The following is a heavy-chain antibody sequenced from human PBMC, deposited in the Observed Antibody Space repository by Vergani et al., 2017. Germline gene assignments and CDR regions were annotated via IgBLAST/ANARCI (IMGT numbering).Heavy chain of an antibody. D-gene: IGHD1-26*01. Sequence: QLQLQESGPGLVKPSETLSLTCTVSGGSISSSSYYWGWIRQPPGKGLEWIGSIYYSGSTYYNPSLKSRVTISVDTSKNQFSLKLSSVTAADTAVYYCARHVGVVGATSCAFDIWGQGTMVTVSS. J-gene: IGHJ3*02. V-gene: IGHV4-39*01. CDR1: GGSISSSSYY. CDR3: ARHVGVVGATSCAFDI. CDR2: IYYSGST.